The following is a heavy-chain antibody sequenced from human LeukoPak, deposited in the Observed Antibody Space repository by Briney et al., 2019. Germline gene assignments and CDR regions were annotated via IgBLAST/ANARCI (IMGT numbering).Heavy chain of an antibody. CDR1: GDSVSSNSVA. CDR2: TYYRSKWYN. D-gene: IGHD3-22*01. CDR3: ARVGYDSSGSFFDY. V-gene: IGHV6-1*01. J-gene: IGHJ4*02. Sequence: SQTLSLTCAVSGDSVSSNSVARNWVRQSPSRGLEWLGRTYYRSKWYNDYAVSVKSRITINPDTSKNQFSLQLNSVTPEDSAVYYCARVGYDSSGSFFDYWGQGTLVTVSS.